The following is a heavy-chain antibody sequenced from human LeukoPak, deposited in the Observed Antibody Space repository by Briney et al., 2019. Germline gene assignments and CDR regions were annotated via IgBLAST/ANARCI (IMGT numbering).Heavy chain of an antibody. V-gene: IGHV3-33*01. CDR2: ICYDGSNK. CDR1: GFTFSSYG. D-gene: IGHD6-13*01. J-gene: IGHJ6*02. Sequence: GGSLRLSCAASGFTFSSYGMHWVRQAPGKGLEWVAVICYDGSNKYYADSVKGRFTISRDNSKNTLYLQMNSLRAEDTAVYYCARWGGSSWYWLYYYYYGMDVWGQGTTVTVSS. CDR3: ARWGGSSWYWLYYYYYGMDV.